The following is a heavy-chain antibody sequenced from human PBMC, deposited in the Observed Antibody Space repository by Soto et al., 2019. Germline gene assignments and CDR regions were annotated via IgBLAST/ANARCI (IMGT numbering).Heavy chain of an antibody. CDR3: ARETTMVRGVKGFDY. J-gene: IGHJ4*02. D-gene: IGHD3-10*01. Sequence: EVQLVESGGGLVQPGGSLRLSCAASGFTVSSNYMSWVRQAPGKGLECVSVIYSGGSTYYADSVKGRFTISRDNSKNTLYLQMNSLRVEDTAVYYCARETTMVRGVKGFDYWGQGTLVTVSS. CDR1: GFTVSSNY. V-gene: IGHV3-66*01. CDR2: IYSGGST.